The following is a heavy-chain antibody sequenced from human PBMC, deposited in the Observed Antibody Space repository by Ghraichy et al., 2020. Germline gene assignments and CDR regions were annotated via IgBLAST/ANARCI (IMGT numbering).Heavy chain of an antibody. CDR2: INGAETTT. Sequence: GGSLRLSCAASGFTFSSHWMHWVRHAPGKGLVALSHINGAETTTTYAESVKGRFTISRDNAKNTLYLQMNSLRAEDTAIYYCARDNWGSIDYWGQGPLVTVSS. CDR3: ARDNWGSIDY. J-gene: IGHJ4*02. CDR1: GFTFSSHW. V-gene: IGHV3-74*03. D-gene: IGHD7-27*01.